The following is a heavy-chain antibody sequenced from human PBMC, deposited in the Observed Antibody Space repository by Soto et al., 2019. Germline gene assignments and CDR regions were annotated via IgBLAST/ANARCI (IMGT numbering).Heavy chain of an antibody. Sequence: SVKVACKASGGTFSSNAISWVRQAPGQGLEWMGGIIPIFGTANYEQKFQGRVTITADKSTSTASMELSSLRSEDTAVYYCARLGKFKDCSSTSCYFDYWGQGTLVTVSS. D-gene: IGHD2-2*01. V-gene: IGHV1-69*06. CDR2: IIPIFGTA. CDR1: GGTFSSNA. CDR3: ARLGKFKDCSSTSCYFDY. J-gene: IGHJ4*02.